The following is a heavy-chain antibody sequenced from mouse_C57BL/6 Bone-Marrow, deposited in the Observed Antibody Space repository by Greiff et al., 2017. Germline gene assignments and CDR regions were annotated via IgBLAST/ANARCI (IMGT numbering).Heavy chain of an antibody. D-gene: IGHD4-1*01. Sequence: VQLKQSGAELVRPGASVKLSCTASGFNIKDDDMHWVKQRPEQGLEGIGWIDPENGDTEYASKFQGKATITADTSSNTAYLQLSSLTSEDTAVYYCTTGFYLNWDYWGQGTTLTVSS. V-gene: IGHV14-4*01. CDR3: TTGFYLNWDY. CDR1: GFNIKDDD. CDR2: IDPENGDT. J-gene: IGHJ2*01.